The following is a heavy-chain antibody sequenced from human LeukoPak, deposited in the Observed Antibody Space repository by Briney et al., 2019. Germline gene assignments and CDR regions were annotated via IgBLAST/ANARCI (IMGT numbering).Heavy chain of an antibody. CDR3: ARAPPMAAAGTYVGY. CDR1: VGTFSSYA. V-gene: IGHV1-69*13. D-gene: IGHD6-13*01. CDR2: IIPIFGTA. J-gene: IGHJ4*02. Sequence: GASVKVSCKASVGTFSSYAISWVRQAPGQGLEWMGGIIPIFGTANYAQKFQGRVTITADESTSTAYMELSSLRSEDTAVYYCARAPPMAAAGTYVGYWGQGTLVTVSS.